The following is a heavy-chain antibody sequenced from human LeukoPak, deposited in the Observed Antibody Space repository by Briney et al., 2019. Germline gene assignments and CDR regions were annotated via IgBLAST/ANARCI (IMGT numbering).Heavy chain of an antibody. Sequence: GGSLGLSCAASGFPFSSLWMRWVRQAPGKGLEWVANIKQDGSEKYYVDSVKGRFTISRDNSKNTLYLQMNSLRAEDTAVYYCAKGEQWLVLYFQHWGQGTLVTVSS. D-gene: IGHD6-19*01. CDR2: IKQDGSEK. CDR3: AKGEQWLVLYFQH. CDR1: GFPFSSLW. J-gene: IGHJ1*01. V-gene: IGHV3-7*05.